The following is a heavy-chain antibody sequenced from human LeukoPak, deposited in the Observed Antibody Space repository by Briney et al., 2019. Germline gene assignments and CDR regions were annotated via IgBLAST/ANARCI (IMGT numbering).Heavy chain of an antibody. CDR2: IYSGGST. J-gene: IGHJ4*02. D-gene: IGHD5-18*01. CDR1: GFTVSSNY. CDR3: ARDLGYIYGFNGFDY. V-gene: IGHV3-53*01. Sequence: GGSLRLSCAASGFTVSSNYMSWVRQAPGKGLEWVSVIYSGGSTYYADSVKGRFTISRDNSKNTLYLQMNSLRAEDTGVYYCARDLGYIYGFNGFDYWGQGTLVTVSS.